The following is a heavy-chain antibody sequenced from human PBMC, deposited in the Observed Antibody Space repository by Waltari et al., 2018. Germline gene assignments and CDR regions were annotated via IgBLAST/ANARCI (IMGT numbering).Heavy chain of an antibody. J-gene: IGHJ4*02. Sequence: EVQLVESGGGLVQPGGSLRLSCAASGFTFSSYWMSWFRQVPGKGLEGVANIKQDGSEKYDVDSVKGRCTISRDNAKNSLYLQMNSLRADDTAVYYCARGRIFYYYFDYWGQGTLVTVSS. CDR3: ARGRIFYYYFDY. CDR2: IKQDGSEK. D-gene: IGHD3-9*01. CDR1: GFTFSSYW. V-gene: IGHV3-7*01.